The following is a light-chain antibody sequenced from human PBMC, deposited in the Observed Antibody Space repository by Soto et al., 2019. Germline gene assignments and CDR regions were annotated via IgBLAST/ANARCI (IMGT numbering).Light chain of an antibody. Sequence: EIQMTQSPSALSASVGDRVTIICRASQSVSTRLAWYQQKPGKAPKVLIYDASSWAGGVPSRFTGSGSGTEFTLTISSLQPDDFATYYCQHSNSYSEAFGQGTKVDIK. CDR1: QSVSTR. CDR3: QHSNSYSEA. J-gene: IGKJ1*01. CDR2: DAS. V-gene: IGKV1-5*02.